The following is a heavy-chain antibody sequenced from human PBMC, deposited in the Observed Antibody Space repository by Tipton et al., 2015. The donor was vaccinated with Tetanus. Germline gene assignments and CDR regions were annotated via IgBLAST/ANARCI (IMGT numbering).Heavy chain of an antibody. CDR3: ARHGSRGRPSPLEEDY. J-gene: IGHJ4*02. V-gene: IGHV4-39*01. D-gene: IGHD3-10*01. Sequence: TLSLTCTVSGGSISSSSYYWGWIRQPPGKGLEWIGSIYYSGSTYYDPSLKSRVTISVDTSKNQFSLKLSSVTAADTAVYYCARHGSRGRPSPLEEDYWGQGTLVTVSS. CDR2: IYYSGST. CDR1: GGSISSSSYY.